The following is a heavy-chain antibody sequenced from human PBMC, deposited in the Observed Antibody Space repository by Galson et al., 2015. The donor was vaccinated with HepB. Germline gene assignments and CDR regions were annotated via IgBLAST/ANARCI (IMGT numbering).Heavy chain of an antibody. J-gene: IGHJ6*02. CDR1: GFIFSNFG. CDR2: ISHDGSDE. Sequence: SLRLSCATSGFIFSNFGLPWVRQAPGKGLEWVALISHDGSDEYYADSVKGRFTISRDNSKNTLYLQLNSLRVDDTAVYYCAKEGSMFSYCCGMDVWGQGTTVTVSS. V-gene: IGHV3-30*18. CDR3: AKEGSMFSYCCGMDV. D-gene: IGHD2-15*01.